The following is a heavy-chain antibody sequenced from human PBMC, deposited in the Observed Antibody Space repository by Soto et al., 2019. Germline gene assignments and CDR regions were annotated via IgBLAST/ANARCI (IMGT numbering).Heavy chain of an antibody. CDR1: GFTFSSYS. CDR3: ALVGSSLPYMDV. J-gene: IGHJ6*03. Sequence: GGSLRLSCAASGFTFSSYSMNWVRQAPGKGLEWVSYISSSSSTIYYADSVKGRFTISRDNAKNSLYLQMNSLRAEDTAVYYCALVGSSLPYMDVWGKGTTVTVSS. CDR2: ISSSSSTI. V-gene: IGHV3-48*01. D-gene: IGHD2-2*01.